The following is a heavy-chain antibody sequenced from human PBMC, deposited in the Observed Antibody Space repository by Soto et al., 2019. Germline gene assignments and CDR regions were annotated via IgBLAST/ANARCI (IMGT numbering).Heavy chain of an antibody. V-gene: IGHV1-2*06. CDR2: INPNSGGT. CDR3: AAGRDYYDSSGYYASFDY. J-gene: IGHJ4*02. CDR1: GYIFTDYY. Sequence: ASVKVSCKASGYIFTDYYMHWVRQAPGQELGWMGRINPNSGGTNYAQKFQGRVTMTRDTSISTAYTELSSLRSEDTAVYYCAAGRDYYDSSGYYASFDYWGQGTLVTVSS. D-gene: IGHD3-22*01.